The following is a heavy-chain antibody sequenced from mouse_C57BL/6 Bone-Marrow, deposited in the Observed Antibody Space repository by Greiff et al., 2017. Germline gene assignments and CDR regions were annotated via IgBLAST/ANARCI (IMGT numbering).Heavy chain of an antibody. CDR1: GYTFTSYG. D-gene: IGHD2-3*01. V-gene: IGHV1-81*01. J-gene: IGHJ4*01. CDR3: ARSRGGYDGFYYAMDY. CDR2: IYPRSGNT. Sequence: QVQLQQSGAELARPGASVKLSCKASGYTFTSYGISWVKQRNGQGLEWIGEIYPRSGNTYYNEKFKGKATLTADKSTSTAYRELRRLTSADSAVYFCARSRGGYDGFYYAMDYWGQGTSVTVSS.